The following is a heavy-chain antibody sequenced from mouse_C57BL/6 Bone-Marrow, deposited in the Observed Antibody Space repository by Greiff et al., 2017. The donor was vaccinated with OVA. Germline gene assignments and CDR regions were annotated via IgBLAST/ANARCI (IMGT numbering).Heavy chain of an antibody. CDR3: ARGIYYGYDGFAY. CDR1: GFTFSSYA. D-gene: IGHD2-2*01. J-gene: IGHJ3*01. Sequence: EVKLMESGGGLVKPGGSLKLSCAASGFTFSSYAMSWVRQTPEKRLEWVATISDGGSYTYYPDNVKGRFTISRDNAKNNLYLQMSHLKSEDTAMYYCARGIYYGYDGFAYWGQGTLVTVSA. CDR2: ISDGGSYT. V-gene: IGHV5-4*03.